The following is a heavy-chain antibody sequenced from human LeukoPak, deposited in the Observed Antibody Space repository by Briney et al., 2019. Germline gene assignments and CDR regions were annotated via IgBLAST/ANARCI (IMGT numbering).Heavy chain of an antibody. CDR2: VWYDGINK. V-gene: IGHV3-33*01. Sequence: GGSLRLSCAASGFTFSSYGIHWVRQAPGKGLEWVAVVWYDGINKYYADSVKGRFTISRDSSKNTVYLQMNSLRDEDTAVYYCARGQQLAGTAFDYWGQGTLVTVSS. D-gene: IGHD6-13*01. CDR1: GFTFSSYG. J-gene: IGHJ4*02. CDR3: ARGQQLAGTAFDY.